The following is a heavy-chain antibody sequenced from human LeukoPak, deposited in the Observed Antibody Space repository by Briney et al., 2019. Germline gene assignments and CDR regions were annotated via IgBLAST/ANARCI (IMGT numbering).Heavy chain of an antibody. Sequence: ASETLSLTCTVSGGSISSYYWSWIRQPPGKGLEWIGYIYYSGSTNYNPSLKSRVTISVDTSKNQFSLKLSSVTAADTAVYYCARVGYSSGWPYYYYMDVWGKGTTVTISS. CDR1: GGSISSYY. D-gene: IGHD6-19*01. CDR2: IYYSGST. CDR3: ARVGYSSGWPYYYYMDV. J-gene: IGHJ6*03. V-gene: IGHV4-59*01.